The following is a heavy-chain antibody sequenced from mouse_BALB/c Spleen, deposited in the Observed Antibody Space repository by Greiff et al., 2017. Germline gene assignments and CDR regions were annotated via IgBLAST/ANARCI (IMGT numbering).Heavy chain of an antibody. J-gene: IGHJ2*01. Sequence: VQLVESGAELVRPGTSVKISCKASGYAFTNYWLGWVKQRPGHGLEWIGDIYPGSGNTYYNEKFKGKATLTADKSSSTAYMQLSSLTSEDSAVYFCARSGTTVFDYWGQGTTLTVSS. CDR2: IYPGSGNT. D-gene: IGHD1-1*01. CDR3: ARSGTTVFDY. CDR1: GYAFTNYW. V-gene: IGHV1-63*01.